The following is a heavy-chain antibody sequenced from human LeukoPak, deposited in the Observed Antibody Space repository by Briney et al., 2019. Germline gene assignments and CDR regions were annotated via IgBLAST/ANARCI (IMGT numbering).Heavy chain of an antibody. V-gene: IGHV4-38-2*01. CDR1: GYSISSGYS. CDR2: IFHSESN. CDR3: ARVYYGDYHFDY. Sequence: SETLSLTCAVSGYSISSGYSWGWIRQPPRKGLEWIGSIFHSESNYYNPSLTSRVTISIDTSKNQFSLRLSSVTAADPAVYYCARVYYGDYHFDYWGQGPLVTVSS. D-gene: IGHD4-17*01. J-gene: IGHJ4*02.